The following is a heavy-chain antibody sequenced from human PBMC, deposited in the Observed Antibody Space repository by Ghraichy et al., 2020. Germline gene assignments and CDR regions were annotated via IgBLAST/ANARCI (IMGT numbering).Heavy chain of an antibody. J-gene: IGHJ5*02. CDR1: GGSFSGYY. D-gene: IGHD2-2*01. CDR3: ARGGVRADIVVVPAAISWFYP. V-gene: IGHV4-34*01. CDR2: INHSGST. Sequence: SETLSLTCAVYGGSFSGYYWSWIRQPPGKGLEWIGEINHSGSTNYNPSLKSRVTISVETSKNQFSLKLSSVTAADTAVYYCARGGVRADIVVVPAAISWFYPWGQGTLVTVSS.